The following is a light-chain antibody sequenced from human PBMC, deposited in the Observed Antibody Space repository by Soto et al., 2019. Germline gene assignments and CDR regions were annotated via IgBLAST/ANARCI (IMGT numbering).Light chain of an antibody. CDR1: SREVGGYNY. CDR2: DVS. V-gene: IGLV2-14*01. Sequence: QSVLTQPASVSGSPGQSITISCTGTSREVGGYNYVSWYQQHPGKAPKLMIYDVSNRPSGVSNRFSGSKSGNTASLTISGIQAEDEADYYCSSYTSSSTYVFGTATKLTVL. CDR3: SSYTSSSTYV. J-gene: IGLJ1*01.